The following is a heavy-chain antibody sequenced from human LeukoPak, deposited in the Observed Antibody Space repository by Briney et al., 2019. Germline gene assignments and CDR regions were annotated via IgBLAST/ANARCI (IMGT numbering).Heavy chain of an antibody. D-gene: IGHD2-2*01. V-gene: IGHV3-23*01. CDR3: TTVGHCSSTSCYAH. CDR1: GFTFSNYA. Sequence: GGSLRLSCAASGFTFSNYAMRWVRQAPGKGLEWVSGISGSGDSTYYADSVKGRFTISRDNSKNTLYLQMNSLKTEDTAVYYCTTVGHCSSTSCYAHWGQGTLVTGSS. CDR2: ISGSGDST. J-gene: IGHJ4*02.